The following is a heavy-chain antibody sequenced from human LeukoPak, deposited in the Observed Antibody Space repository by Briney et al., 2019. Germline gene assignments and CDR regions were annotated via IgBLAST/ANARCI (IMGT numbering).Heavy chain of an antibody. D-gene: IGHD3-22*01. CDR3: AKDRPNYYGSNGHYYKLNGDC. CDR1: GFTFSSYA. Sequence: PGGSLRLSCAASGFTFSSYAMSWVRQAPGKGLEWVSSITSSGAATYYADCVKGRFTISRDNSDNTLYLQMNSLRAEDTAVYYCAKDRPNYYGSNGHYYKLNGDCRGQGTLVTVSS. V-gene: IGHV3-23*01. CDR2: ITSSGAAT. J-gene: IGHJ4*02.